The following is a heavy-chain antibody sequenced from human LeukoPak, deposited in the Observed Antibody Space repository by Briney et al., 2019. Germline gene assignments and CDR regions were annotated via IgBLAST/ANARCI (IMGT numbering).Heavy chain of an antibody. D-gene: IGHD2-8*01. Sequence: GGSLRLSCAVSGFTVRNHYMSWVRQAPGNGLEWISISYSGSTTYYADSVKGLFTISRDNSKNTLYLQMNSLRAEDTAVYYCARRDRNKGVDYWGQGTLVTVSS. V-gene: IGHV3-53*01. CDR1: GFTVRNHY. J-gene: IGHJ4*02. CDR2: SYSGSTT. CDR3: ARRDRNKGVDY.